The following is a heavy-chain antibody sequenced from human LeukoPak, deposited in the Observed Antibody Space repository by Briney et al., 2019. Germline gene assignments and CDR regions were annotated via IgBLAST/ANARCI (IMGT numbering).Heavy chain of an antibody. J-gene: IGHJ4*02. Sequence: SETPSLTCTASGGSISSYYWSWIRQPPGKGLEWIGYIYYSGSTNYNPSLKSRVTISVDTSKNQFSLKLSSVTAADTAVYYCARGGYSYGLPIYWGQGTLVTVSS. CDR2: IYYSGST. D-gene: IGHD5-18*01. CDR1: GGSISSYY. CDR3: ARGGYSYGLPIY. V-gene: IGHV4-59*01.